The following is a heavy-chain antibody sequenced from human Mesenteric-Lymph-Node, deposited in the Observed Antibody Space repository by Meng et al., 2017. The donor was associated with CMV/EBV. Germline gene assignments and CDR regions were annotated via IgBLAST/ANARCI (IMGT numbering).Heavy chain of an antibody. CDR3: ARGSSYDILTGYFDY. D-gene: IGHD3-9*01. J-gene: IGHJ4*02. CDR2: INHSGST. Sequence: LHQWGAGVLKPSEPLSVTCAVYGGSFSGYYWNWIRQSPEKGLEWIGEINHSGSTTYNPSFTSRIIISVDTSTNQISLNMSSVTAADTAVYYCARGSSYDILTGYFDYWGQGALVTVSS. CDR1: GGSFSGYY. V-gene: IGHV4-34*01.